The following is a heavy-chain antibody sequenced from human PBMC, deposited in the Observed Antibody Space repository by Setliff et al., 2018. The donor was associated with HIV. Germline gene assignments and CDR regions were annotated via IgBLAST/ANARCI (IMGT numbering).Heavy chain of an antibody. D-gene: IGHD2-21*01. CDR2: IYYSGST. CDR1: GGSISSSSYY. J-gene: IGHJ4*02. V-gene: IGHV4-39*01. CDR3: ASCHVGIAHDFNN. Sequence: PSETLSLTCTVSGGSISSSSYYWGWIRQPPGKGLEWIGSIYYSGSTYYNPSLRSRVTIAVDTSTNQVSLKLKSMTAADTAVYYCASCHVGIAHDFNNWGQGALVTVSS.